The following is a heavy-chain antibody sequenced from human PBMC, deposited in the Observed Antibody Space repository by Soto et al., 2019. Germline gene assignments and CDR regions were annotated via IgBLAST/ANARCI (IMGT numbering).Heavy chain of an antibody. CDR2: IIPIFGTA. CDR3: AREWANGDYWYFDL. Sequence: ASVKVSCKASGGTFSSYAISWVRQAPGQGLEWMGGIIPIFGTANYAQKFQGRVTITADESTSTAYMELSSLRSEDTAVYYCAREWANGDYWYFDLWGRGTLVTVSS. CDR1: GGTFSSYA. D-gene: IGHD1-1*01. V-gene: IGHV1-69*13. J-gene: IGHJ2*01.